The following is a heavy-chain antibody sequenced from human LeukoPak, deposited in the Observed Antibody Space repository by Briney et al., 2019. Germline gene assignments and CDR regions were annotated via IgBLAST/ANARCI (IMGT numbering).Heavy chain of an antibody. CDR2: ISSSSSYI. J-gene: IGHJ6*04. Sequence: KSGGSLRLSCAASGFTFSSYSMNWVRQAPGKGLEWVSSISSSSSYIYYADSVKGRFTISRDNAKNSLYLQMNSLRAEDTAVYYCASHYGSGEYYVMDVWGKGPTVTVSS. CDR1: GFTFSSYS. CDR3: ASHYGSGEYYVMDV. V-gene: IGHV3-21*01. D-gene: IGHD3-10*01.